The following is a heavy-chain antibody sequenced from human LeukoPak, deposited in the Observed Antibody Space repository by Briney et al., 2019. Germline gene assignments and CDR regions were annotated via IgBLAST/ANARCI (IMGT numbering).Heavy chain of an antibody. J-gene: IGHJ6*02. D-gene: IGHD2-15*01. Sequence: GGSLRLSCAASGFAFDDYAMHWVRQAPGEGLEWVSGISWNSGSIGYADSVKGRFTISRDNAKNSLYLQMNSLRAEDTALYYCATPRLPYYYYGMDVWGQGTTVTVSS. V-gene: IGHV3-9*01. CDR2: ISWNSGSI. CDR1: GFAFDDYA. CDR3: ATPRLPYYYYGMDV.